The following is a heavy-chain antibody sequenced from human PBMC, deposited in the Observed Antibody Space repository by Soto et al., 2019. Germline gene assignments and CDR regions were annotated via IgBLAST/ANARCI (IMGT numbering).Heavy chain of an antibody. J-gene: IGHJ6*03. CDR1: GGSLSGYY. Sequence: SETLSLTCAVYGGSLSGYYWSWIRQPPGKGLEWIGEINHSGSTNYNPSLKSRVTISVDTSKNQFSLKLSSVTAADTAVYYCASRPGIMTTVTYYYYYYMDAWGKGTTVTVSS. V-gene: IGHV4-34*01. CDR3: ASRPGIMTTVTYYYYYYMDA. CDR2: INHSGST. D-gene: IGHD4-4*01.